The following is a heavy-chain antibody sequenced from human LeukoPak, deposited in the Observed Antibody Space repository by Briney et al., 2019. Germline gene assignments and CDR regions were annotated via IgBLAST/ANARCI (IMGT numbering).Heavy chain of an antibody. J-gene: IGHJ5*02. CDR3: ARSMEGIAAAGTVGWFDP. CDR2: INPNSGGT. CDR1: GYTFTSYG. D-gene: IGHD6-13*01. Sequence: ASVKVSCKASGYTFTSYGISWVRQAPGQGLEWMGWINPNSGGTNYAQKFQGWVTMTRDTSISTAYMELSRLRSDDTAVYYCARSMEGIAAAGTVGWFDPWGQGTLVTVSS. V-gene: IGHV1-2*04.